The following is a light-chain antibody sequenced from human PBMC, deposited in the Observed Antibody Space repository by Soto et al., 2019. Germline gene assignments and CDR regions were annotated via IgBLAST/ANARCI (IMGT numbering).Light chain of an antibody. J-gene: IGKJ4*01. CDR2: DAS. V-gene: IGKV3-11*01. CDR1: QSVSSS. Sequence: EIVFTQSPATLSLSPGERATLSCRASQSVSSSLAWYQQKPGQAPRLLIYDASNRATGIPARFSGSGSGTDFTLTISSLEPEDFAVYYCQQYGRSPLTFGGGTKVDI. CDR3: QQYGRSPLT.